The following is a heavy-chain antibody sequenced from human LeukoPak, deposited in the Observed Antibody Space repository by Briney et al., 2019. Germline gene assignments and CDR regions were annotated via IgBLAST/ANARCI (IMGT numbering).Heavy chain of an antibody. CDR1: GYTFTSNY. V-gene: IGHV1-46*01. D-gene: IGHD1-26*01. J-gene: IGHJ4*02. CDR2: INPSGGST. CDR3: ARVGGNYPIN. Sequence: ASVKVSCKASGYTFTSNYMLWVRQAPGQGLEWMGIINPSGGSTSYAQKFQGRVTMTRDTSTSTVYMELSSQRSEDTAVYYCARVGGNYPINWGQGSLVTVSS.